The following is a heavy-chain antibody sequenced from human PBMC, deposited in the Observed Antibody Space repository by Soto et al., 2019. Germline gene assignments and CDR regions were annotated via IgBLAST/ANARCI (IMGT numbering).Heavy chain of an antibody. CDR3: XXGNXGWYGDWFDP. Sequence: QVQLVQSGAEVKKPGSSVKVSCKASGGTFSSYVISWVRQAPGQGLEWMGGIIPIFGTANYVQRFEGRVTXXXXXXXXXXXXXXXXXXXXXXXXXXXXXGNXGWYGDWFDPWGQGTLVT. CDR2: IIPIFGTA. CDR1: GGTFSSYV. D-gene: IGHD6-19*01. J-gene: IGHJ5*02. V-gene: IGHV1-69*05.